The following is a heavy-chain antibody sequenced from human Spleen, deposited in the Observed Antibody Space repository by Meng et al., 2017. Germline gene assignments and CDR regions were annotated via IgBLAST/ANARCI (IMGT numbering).Heavy chain of an antibody. V-gene: IGHV4-61*02. CDR2: IYTSGTT. D-gene: IGHD3-10*01. Sequence: VPAQGSGPGLVNPSHTLSLSCTVSGASVSSGHNYWTWIRQPAGKGLEWIGRIYTSGTTNYNPSLKSRVTISVDTSKNQFSLRLSSVTAADTAVYYCARGTYFYGSGSQEVDYWGQGTLVTVSS. J-gene: IGHJ4*02. CDR1: GASVSSGHNY. CDR3: ARGTYFYGSGSQEVDY.